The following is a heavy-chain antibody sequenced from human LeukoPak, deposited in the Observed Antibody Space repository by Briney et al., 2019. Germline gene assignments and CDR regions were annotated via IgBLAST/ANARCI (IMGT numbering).Heavy chain of an antibody. J-gene: IGHJ4*02. D-gene: IGHD2-2*01. CDR1: GFTFSSYS. CDR2: ISSSNSTI. Sequence: PGGSLRLSCAASGFTFSSYSMNWVRQAPGKGLEWVSYISSSNSTIYYADSVKGRFTISRDNAKNSPYLQMNSLRAEDTAVYYCARDREVPAARVFFDYWGQGTLVTVSS. CDR3: ARDREVPAARVFFDY. V-gene: IGHV3-48*01.